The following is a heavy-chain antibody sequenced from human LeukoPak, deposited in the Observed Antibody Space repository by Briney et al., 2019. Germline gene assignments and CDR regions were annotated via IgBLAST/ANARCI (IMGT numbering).Heavy chain of an antibody. CDR1: GYTFTAYY. CDR2: INPNTGGT. V-gene: IGHV1-2*02. Sequence: ASVKVSCKASGYTFTAYYIHWVRQAPGQGLEWMGWINPNTGGTNFAQRFQGRVTMTRDTSINTAYMELSSLRSDDTAMYYCAREGAPQLSSYFDHWGQGTLATVSS. D-gene: IGHD1-1*01. CDR3: AREGAPQLSSYFDH. J-gene: IGHJ4*02.